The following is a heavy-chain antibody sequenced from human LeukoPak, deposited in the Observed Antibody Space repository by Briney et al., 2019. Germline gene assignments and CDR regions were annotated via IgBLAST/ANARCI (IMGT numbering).Heavy chain of an antibody. D-gene: IGHD1-1*01. CDR3: ARDQGDAGTRIKRDGHYMDV. CDR1: GFTFSRYA. Sequence: PGGSLRLSCAASGFTFSRYAMHWVRQAPGKGLEWVAVISYHGRNKYYADSVKGRFTISRDSSMNTLDLQMDSLRGDDTAVYFCARDQGDAGTRIKRDGHYMDVWGKGTTVTVSS. V-gene: IGHV3-30*01. CDR2: ISYHGRNK. J-gene: IGHJ6*03.